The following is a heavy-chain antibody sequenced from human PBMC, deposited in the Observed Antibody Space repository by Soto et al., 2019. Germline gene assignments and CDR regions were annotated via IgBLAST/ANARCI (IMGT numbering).Heavy chain of an antibody. CDR3: ARSREPGVHYGLDV. V-gene: IGHV3-48*02. D-gene: IGHD1-26*01. CDR1: GFTFSSYA. CDR2: ITGPSTTI. Sequence: LRLSCAASGFTFSSYAMSWVRQAPGKGLEWLAYITGPSTTISYRDGVKGRFTISRDNAKRSLFLQLDRLRDDDTAVYYCARSREPGVHYGLDVWGPGTTVTVAS. J-gene: IGHJ6*02.